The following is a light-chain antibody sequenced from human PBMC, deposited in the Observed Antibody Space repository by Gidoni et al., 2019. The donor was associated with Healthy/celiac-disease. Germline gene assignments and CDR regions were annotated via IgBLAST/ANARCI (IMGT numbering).Light chain of an antibody. V-gene: IGKV3-11*01. J-gene: IGKJ2*01. CDR1: QRVSSY. CDR2: AAS. Sequence: EIVLTQSPATLSLSPGERATLSCRASQRVSSYLAWYQQKPGQAPRLLIYAASNRATGLSARFSGSGSGTDFILTISSLAHEDVAVYYCQQRSNSYTFGQGTKLEIK. CDR3: QQRSNSYT.